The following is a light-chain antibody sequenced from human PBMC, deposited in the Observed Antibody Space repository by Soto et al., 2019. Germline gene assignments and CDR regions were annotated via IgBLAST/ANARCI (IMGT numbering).Light chain of an antibody. CDR2: EVS. CDR1: ISDIGAYKY. Sequence: QAVLTQPSSVSGSPGQSVTISCTGTISDIGAYKYVSWYQHHPGKSPRLLIYEVSNRPSGVSNRFSASKSGNTASLTISGLQAEDEADYYCCSYRSSSPLVFGGGTKVTV. V-gene: IGLV2-14*01. CDR3: CSYRSSSPLV. J-gene: IGLJ2*01.